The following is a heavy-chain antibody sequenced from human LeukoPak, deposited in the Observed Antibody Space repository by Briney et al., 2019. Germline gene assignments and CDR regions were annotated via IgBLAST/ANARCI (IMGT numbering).Heavy chain of an antibody. V-gene: IGHV3-9*01. CDR1: GCTFDDYG. CDR2: INWKSDSI. Sequence: GGSRRLSCAASGCTFDDYGMHWVRQLPGKGLEWVSGINWKSDSIAYAVSVRGRFTISRDNAKNALYLQMNNLRADDTALYYCARARGETTSYYFYLDVWGRGTTVTVSS. CDR3: ARARGETTSYYFYLDV. D-gene: IGHD3-10*01. J-gene: IGHJ6*03.